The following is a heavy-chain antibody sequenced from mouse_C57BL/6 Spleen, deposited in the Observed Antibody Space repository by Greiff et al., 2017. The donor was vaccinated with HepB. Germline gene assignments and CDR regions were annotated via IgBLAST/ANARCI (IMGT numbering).Heavy chain of an antibody. J-gene: IGHJ2*01. V-gene: IGHV1-59*01. CDR2: IDPSDSYT. D-gene: IGHD2-4*01. Sequence: QVQLQQPGAELVRPGTSVKLSCTASGYTFTSYWMHWVKQRPGQGLEWIGVIDPSDSYTNYNQKFKGKATLTVDTSSSTAYMQLSSLTSEDSAVYYCARNYVHLDYWGQGTTLTVSS. CDR1: GYTFTSYW. CDR3: ARNYVHLDY.